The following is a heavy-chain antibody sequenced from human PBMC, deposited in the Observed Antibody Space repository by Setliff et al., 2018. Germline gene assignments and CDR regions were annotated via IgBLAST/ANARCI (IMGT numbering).Heavy chain of an antibody. V-gene: IGHV1-18*01. CDR2: ISAYNGNT. CDR3: ARDVGPPDEAIWFGAYMDA. J-gene: IGHJ6*02. D-gene: IGHD3-10*01. CDR1: GYTFTSYG. Sequence: ASVKVSCKASGYTFTSYGISWVRQAPGQGLEWMGWISAYNGNTNYAQKLQGRVTMTTDTSTSTAYMELRSLRSDDTAVYYCARDVGPPDEAIWFGAYMDAWGQGTTVTVSS.